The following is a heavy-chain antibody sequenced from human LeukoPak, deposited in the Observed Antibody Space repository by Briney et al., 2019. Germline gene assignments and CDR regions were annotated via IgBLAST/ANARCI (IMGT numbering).Heavy chain of an antibody. CDR3: ARARITMMAFDV. Sequence: ASVTVSCTASGYTFTSFDINWVRQATGQGLEWMGWMNPNNGNTGFVQKFQGRVTMTRNTSISTAYMELSSLRSDDTAVYYCARARITMMAFDVWGQGTVVTVSS. V-gene: IGHV1-8*01. J-gene: IGHJ3*01. CDR1: GYTFTSFD. CDR2: MNPNNGNT. D-gene: IGHD3-22*01.